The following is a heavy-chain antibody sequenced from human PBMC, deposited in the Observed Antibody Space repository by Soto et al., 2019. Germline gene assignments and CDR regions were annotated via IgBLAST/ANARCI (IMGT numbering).Heavy chain of an antibody. D-gene: IGHD1-1*01. J-gene: IGHJ6*02. CDR1: GDRFSTYA. Sequence: QVQLVQSGAEVRKPGSSVRVSCKASGDRFSTYAINWVRQAPGQGLEWLGGIITFYGAAMYAQKFQGRVTITAADLTTTAYRELSSLTSEDTAVYFCARGGKERFRGPGMDVWGQGTTVTVPS. CDR2: IITFYGAA. CDR3: ARGGKERFRGPGMDV. V-gene: IGHV1-69*01.